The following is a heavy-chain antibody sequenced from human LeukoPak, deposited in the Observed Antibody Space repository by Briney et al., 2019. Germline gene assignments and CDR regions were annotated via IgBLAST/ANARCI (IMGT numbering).Heavy chain of an antibody. Sequence: GESLKISCKGFGYSVSIYWIGWVRQMPGKGLEWMGIIYPDDSDTRYNPSFVGQVTISADKSNSTAYLQWTSLKASDTAMYYCARRVRGDYQSYFDLWGQGTLVTVSP. CDR3: ARRVRGDYQSYFDL. CDR2: IYPDDSDT. CDR1: GYSVSIYW. D-gene: IGHD2-21*02. V-gene: IGHV5-51*01. J-gene: IGHJ4*02.